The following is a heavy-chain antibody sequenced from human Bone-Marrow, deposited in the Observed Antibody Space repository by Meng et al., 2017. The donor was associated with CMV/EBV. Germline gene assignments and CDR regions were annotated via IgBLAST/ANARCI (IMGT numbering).Heavy chain of an antibody. Sequence: GESLKISCAASGFTFSSYSMNWVRQAPGKGLEWVSSISSSSSYIYYADSVKGRFTISRDNAKNSLYLQMNSLRAEDTAVYYCARGSPDYEYYYYGTDVWGQGTTVTVSS. J-gene: IGHJ6*02. CDR3: ARGSPDYEYYYYGTDV. CDR2: ISSSSSYI. V-gene: IGHV3-21*01. D-gene: IGHD4-17*01. CDR1: GFTFSSYS.